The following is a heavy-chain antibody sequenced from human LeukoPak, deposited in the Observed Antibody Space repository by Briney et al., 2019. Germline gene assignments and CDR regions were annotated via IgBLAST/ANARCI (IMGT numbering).Heavy chain of an antibody. J-gene: IGHJ4*02. D-gene: IGHD3-22*01. CDR1: GFTFSSYS. V-gene: IGHV3-21*01. CDR2: ISSSSSYI. Sequence: PGESLRLSCAASGFTFSSYSMNWVRQAPGKGLEWISSISSSSSYIYYADSVKGRFTISRDNAKNSLYLQMNSLRAEDTAVYYCARWHYDSSGYYLFDYWGQGTLVTVSS. CDR3: ARWHYDSSGYYLFDY.